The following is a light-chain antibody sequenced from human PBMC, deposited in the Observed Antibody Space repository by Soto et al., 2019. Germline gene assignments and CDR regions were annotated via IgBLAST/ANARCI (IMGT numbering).Light chain of an antibody. CDR1: QDIGNS. CDR3: QQYASLPIT. V-gene: IGKV1-33*01. CDR2: DAS. J-gene: IGKJ5*01. Sequence: DIQMTQSPSSLSVSLGDRVTIPCQASQDIGNSLNWYQQKPGKAPNLLIYDASNLQTGVPSRFSGRGSGTDFTLTISSLQPEDIATYYCQQYASLPITFGQGTRLEIK.